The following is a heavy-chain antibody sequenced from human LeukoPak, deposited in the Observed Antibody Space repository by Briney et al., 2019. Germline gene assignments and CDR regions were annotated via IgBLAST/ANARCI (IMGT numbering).Heavy chain of an antibody. V-gene: IGHV4-34*01. D-gene: IGHD3-3*01. Sequence: GSLRLSCAASGFTFSSYSMNWIRQPPGKGLEWIGEINHSGSTNYNPSLKSRVTISVDTSKNQFSLKLSSVTAADTAVYYCARAIFGVVDLDYWGQGTLVTVSS. CDR1: GFTFSSYS. CDR2: INHSGST. CDR3: ARAIFGVVDLDY. J-gene: IGHJ4*02.